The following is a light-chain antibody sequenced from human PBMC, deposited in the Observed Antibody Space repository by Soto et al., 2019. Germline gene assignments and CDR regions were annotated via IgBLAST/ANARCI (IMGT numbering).Light chain of an antibody. Sequence: QSALTQPASVSGSPGQSITLSFAGTSADIGAFNYVSWYQHHPDKAPKLLIYDVSARPSGVSTRFSASKSANTASLTISGLQADDEADYYCCSYSTTSALVFGGGTKLTVL. CDR3: CSYSTTSALV. V-gene: IGLV2-14*03. J-gene: IGLJ2*01. CDR1: SADIGAFNY. CDR2: DVS.